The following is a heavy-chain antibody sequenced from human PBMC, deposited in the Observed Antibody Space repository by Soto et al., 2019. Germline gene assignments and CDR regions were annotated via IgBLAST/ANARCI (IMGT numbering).Heavy chain of an antibody. CDR3: ASNLVTAGVGWFDP. V-gene: IGHV4-4*02. D-gene: IGHD2-21*02. CDR2: IYHSGRT. Sequence: QVQLQESCPGLVRPSGTLSLTCAVSSGSFSSSYWWSWVRQPPGKGLEWIGEIYHSGRTNYNPSLRGRVTISVDKSKKQFSLKLSSVTAADTAVYYCASNLVTAGVGWFDPWGQGTLVTVSS. J-gene: IGHJ5*02. CDR1: SGSFSSSYW.